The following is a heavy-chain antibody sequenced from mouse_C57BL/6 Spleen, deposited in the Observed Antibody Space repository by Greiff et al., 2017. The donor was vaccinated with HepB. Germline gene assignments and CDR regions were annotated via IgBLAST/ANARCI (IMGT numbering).Heavy chain of an antibody. CDR1: GYTFTSYW. CDR2: INPSNGGT. Sequence: QVQLQQPGTELVKPGASVKLSCKASGYTFTSYWMHWVKQRPGQGLEWIGNINPSNGGTNYNEKFKSKATLTVDKSSSTAYMQLSSLTSEDSAVYYWARSGGSSRGDFDYWGQGTTLTVSS. D-gene: IGHD1-1*01. J-gene: IGHJ2*01. CDR3: ARSGGSSRGDFDY. V-gene: IGHV1-53*01.